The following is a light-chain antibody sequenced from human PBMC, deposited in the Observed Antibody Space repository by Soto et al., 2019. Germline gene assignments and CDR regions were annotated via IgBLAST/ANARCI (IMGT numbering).Light chain of an antibody. CDR1: HIVFQSSTNKNH. J-gene: IGKJ1*01. CDR2: WAS. V-gene: IGKV4-1*01. Sequence: DIVMTQSPDSLSVSLVGMCTINYRCIHIVFQSSTNKNHLGWYPPKTGQAPKPPIYWASTRESGVPDRFSGSGSGTDFTLTISSLQAQDVAVYYCQHYNSIPRTFGQGTKVDIK. CDR3: QHYNSIPRT.